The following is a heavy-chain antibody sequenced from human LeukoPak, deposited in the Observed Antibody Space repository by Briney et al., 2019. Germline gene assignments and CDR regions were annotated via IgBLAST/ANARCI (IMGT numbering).Heavy chain of an antibody. Sequence: AGSLRLSCAASGLTFSDYVMNWVRLAPGKGLEWVSYINSGGYRVHYADSVEGRFTISRDNAKNSLYLQMNSLRADDTAVYYCARGWRSGTDFDYWGQGTLVTVSS. CDR3: ARGWRSGTDFDY. CDR1: GLTFSDYV. CDR2: INSGGYRV. V-gene: IGHV3-48*03. D-gene: IGHD3-10*01. J-gene: IGHJ4*02.